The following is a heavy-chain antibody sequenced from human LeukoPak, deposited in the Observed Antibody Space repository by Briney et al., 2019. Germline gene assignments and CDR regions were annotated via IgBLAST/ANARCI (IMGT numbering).Heavy chain of an antibody. Sequence: GASVNVSCKASGGTFSSYAISWVRQAPGQGREWMGGIIPIFGTANYAQKCQGRVTITADESTSTAYMELSSLRSEDTAVYYCARGPLWFRELHNWFDPWGQGTLVTVSS. CDR3: ARGPLWFRELHNWFDP. V-gene: IGHV1-69*13. D-gene: IGHD3-10*01. CDR1: GGTFSSYA. J-gene: IGHJ5*02. CDR2: IIPIFGTA.